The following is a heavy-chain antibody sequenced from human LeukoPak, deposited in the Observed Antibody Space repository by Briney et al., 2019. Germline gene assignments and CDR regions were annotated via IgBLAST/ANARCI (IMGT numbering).Heavy chain of an antibody. Sequence: GGSLRLSCAASGFTFSTYSMNWVRQAPGKGLEWVSSIATSSDYIYYAGSLKGRFTISRDNAKNSLYLHMNSLRPDDTAVYYCARGRSVTILRGVAISDGFDIWGQGTKVTVS. CDR2: IATSSDYI. CDR3: ARGRSVTILRGVAISDGFDI. D-gene: IGHD3-10*01. CDR1: GFTFSTYS. V-gene: IGHV3-21*06. J-gene: IGHJ3*02.